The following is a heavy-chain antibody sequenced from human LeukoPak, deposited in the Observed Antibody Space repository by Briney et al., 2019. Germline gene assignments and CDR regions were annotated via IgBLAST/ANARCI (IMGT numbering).Heavy chain of an antibody. CDR2: INHSGST. J-gene: IGHJ1*01. Sequence: SETLSLTCTVSGGSISGYYWSWIRQPPGKGLEWIGEINHSGSTNYNPSLKSRVTISVDTSKNQFSLKLSSVTAADTAVYYCARGQRIAAAGTRYFQHWGQGTLVTVSS. V-gene: IGHV4-34*01. D-gene: IGHD6-13*01. CDR3: ARGQRIAAAGTRYFQH. CDR1: GGSISGYY.